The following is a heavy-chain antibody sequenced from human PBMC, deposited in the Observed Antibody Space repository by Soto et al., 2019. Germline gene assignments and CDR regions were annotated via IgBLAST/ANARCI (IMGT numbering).Heavy chain of an antibody. V-gene: IGHV3-23*01. J-gene: IGHJ1*01. CDR1: GFTFSSYA. D-gene: IGHD2-2*02. CDR3: AKDLPGTPYCTSTTCSTF. CDR2: IGAHIGTT. Sequence: GGSLRLSCATSGFTFSSYAMSWVRQAPGKGLEWVSTIGAHIGTTYYADSVKGRFTISRDNSKSTLYPQMSSLRVEETAVYSCAKDLPGTPYCTSTTCSTFWGQGILVTVSS.